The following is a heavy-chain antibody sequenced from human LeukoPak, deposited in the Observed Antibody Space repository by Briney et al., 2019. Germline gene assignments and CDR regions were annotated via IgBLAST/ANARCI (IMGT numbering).Heavy chain of an antibody. J-gene: IGHJ4*02. CDR3: ASGRDSSGYSYFNK. CDR2: INTDESST. CDR1: GFTFSSYW. D-gene: IGHD3-22*01. Sequence: PGGSLRLSCAASGFTFSSYWMHWVRQAPGKGLAWVSRINTDESSTTYADSVKGRFTISRDNAKNTLYLQMNSLRAEDTAVYYCASGRDSSGYSYFNKWGQGTLVTVSS. V-gene: IGHV3-74*03.